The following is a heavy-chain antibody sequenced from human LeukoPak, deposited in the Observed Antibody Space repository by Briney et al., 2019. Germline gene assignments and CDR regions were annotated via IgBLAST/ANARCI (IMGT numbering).Heavy chain of an antibody. V-gene: IGHV4-34*01. J-gene: IGHJ4*02. Sequence: SETLSLTCAVYGGSFSGYYWSLIRQPPGKGLEWIGEINHSGSTNYNPSLKSRVTISVDTSKNQFSLKLSSVTAADTAVYYCARDVAAAGTPQIYFDYWGQGTLVTVSS. D-gene: IGHD6-13*01. CDR1: GGSFSGYY. CDR3: ARDVAAAGTPQIYFDY. CDR2: INHSGST.